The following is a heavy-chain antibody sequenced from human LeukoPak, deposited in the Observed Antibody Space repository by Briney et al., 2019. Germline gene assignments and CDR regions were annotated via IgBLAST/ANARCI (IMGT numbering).Heavy chain of an antibody. CDR1: GFTFSSYG. Sequence: GGSLRLSCAASGFTFSSYGMHWVRQAPGKGLEWVAVIWYDGSNKYYADSVKGRFTISRDNSKNTLYQQMNSLRAEDTAVYYCARDDLGYSYYYGMDVWGQGTTVTVSS. V-gene: IGHV3-33*01. J-gene: IGHJ6*02. CDR2: IWYDGSNK. CDR3: ARDDLGYSYYYGMDV.